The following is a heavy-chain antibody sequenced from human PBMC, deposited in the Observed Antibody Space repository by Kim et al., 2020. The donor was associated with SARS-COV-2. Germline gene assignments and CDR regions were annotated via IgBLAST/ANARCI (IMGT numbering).Heavy chain of an antibody. CDR3: AKGVLRFLEWSPGGMDV. J-gene: IGHJ6*02. CDR2: ISGDGGST. Sequence: GGSLRLSCAASGFTFDDYAMHWVRQAPGKGLEWVSLISGDGGSTYYADSVKGRFTISRDNSKNSLYLQMNSLRTEDTALYYCAKGVLRFLEWSPGGMDVWGQGTTVTVSS. D-gene: IGHD3-3*01. V-gene: IGHV3-43*02. CDR1: GFTFDDYA.